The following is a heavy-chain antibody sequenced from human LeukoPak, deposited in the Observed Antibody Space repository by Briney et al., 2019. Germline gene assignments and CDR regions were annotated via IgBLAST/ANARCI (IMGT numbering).Heavy chain of an antibody. Sequence: ASVKVSCTASGYTFTSYDINWVRQATGQGLEWMGWMNPNSGNTGYAQKFQGRVTITRNTSISTAYMELSSLISEDTAVYYCAREAGIYGVNPADYWGQGTLVTVSS. CDR1: GYTFTSYD. J-gene: IGHJ4*02. CDR2: MNPNSGNT. CDR3: AREAGIYGVNPADY. V-gene: IGHV1-8*03. D-gene: IGHD4-23*01.